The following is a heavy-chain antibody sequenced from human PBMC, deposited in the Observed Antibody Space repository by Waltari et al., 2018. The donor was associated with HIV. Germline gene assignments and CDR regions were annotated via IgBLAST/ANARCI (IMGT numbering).Heavy chain of an antibody. J-gene: IGHJ5*01. Sequence: RLQLHESGPGLVKTSETLSLTCTVSGASINSENFYWAWVRQPPGKGLEWIANFYYSGNTYYNVSLKHRVTVSVDISKNQFSLKLRSLTAADTAIYYCARTHDHDRSGYSFDPRGLGTVVIVSS. CDR3: ARTHDHDRSGYSFDP. D-gene: IGHD3-22*01. CDR1: GASINSENFY. CDR2: FYYSGNT. V-gene: IGHV4-39*06.